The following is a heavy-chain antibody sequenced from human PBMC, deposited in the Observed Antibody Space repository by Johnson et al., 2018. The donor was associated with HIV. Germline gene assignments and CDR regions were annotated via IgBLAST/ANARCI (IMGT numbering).Heavy chain of an antibody. Sequence: VQLVESGGGLIQPGGSLRLSCAASGFTVSASSMIWVRQAPGEGLEWVSYISSSGSTIYYADSVKGRFTISRDNAKNSLYLQMNSLRAEDTAGYYCVWYCSGGCSSAFDIWGQGTMVTVSS. CDR2: ISSSGSTI. D-gene: IGHD2-15*01. J-gene: IGHJ3*02. CDR3: VWYCSGGCSSAFDI. V-gene: IGHV3-11*04. CDR1: GFTVSASS.